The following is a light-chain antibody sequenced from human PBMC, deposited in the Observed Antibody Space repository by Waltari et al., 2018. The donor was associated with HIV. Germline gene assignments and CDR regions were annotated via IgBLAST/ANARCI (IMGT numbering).Light chain of an antibody. V-gene: IGLV2-23*01. Sequence: QSALTQPASVSGSPGQSITISCTGMSTDIGSYDLVSWYQQHPGKAPKLMIYEGTKRPSGVSNRFAGSKSGNTASLTISGLQAEDEADYHCCSYAGGITHVLFGGGTKLTVL. CDR2: EGT. J-gene: IGLJ2*01. CDR3: CSYAGGITHVL. CDR1: STDIGSYDL.